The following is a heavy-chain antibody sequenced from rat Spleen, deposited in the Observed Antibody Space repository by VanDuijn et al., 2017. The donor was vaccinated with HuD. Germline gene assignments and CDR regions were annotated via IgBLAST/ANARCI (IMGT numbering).Heavy chain of an antibody. CDR3: AKRGWYFFDY. V-gene: IGHV5-7*01. D-gene: IGHD1-11*01. CDR2: ITSGGSNT. J-gene: IGHJ2*01. CDR1: GFTFSDYY. Sequence: EVQLVESDGGLVQPGRSLKLSCAASGFTFSDYYMAWVRQAPKKGLEWVASITSGGSNTYYPDSVKGRFTISRDNANNTLYLQMDSLRSEDTATYYCAKRGWYFFDYWGQGVMVTVSS.